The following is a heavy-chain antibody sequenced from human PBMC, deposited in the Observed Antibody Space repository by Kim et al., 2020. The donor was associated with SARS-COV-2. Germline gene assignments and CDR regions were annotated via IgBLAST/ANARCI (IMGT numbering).Heavy chain of an antibody. CDR3: TRGAPYGSGNGRSFDP. CDR2: IFYSGST. J-gene: IGHJ5*02. CDR1: GGSVNSGNYY. V-gene: IGHV4-61*03. Sequence: SETLSLTCTLSGGSVNSGNYYWSWIRQPPGKGLEWIGYIFYSGSTTCNPSLTSRVIMSVDTSKNHFSLKLNSVTAADTAIYYCTRGAPYGSGNGRSFDPWGQGTLVTVSS. D-gene: IGHD3-10*01.